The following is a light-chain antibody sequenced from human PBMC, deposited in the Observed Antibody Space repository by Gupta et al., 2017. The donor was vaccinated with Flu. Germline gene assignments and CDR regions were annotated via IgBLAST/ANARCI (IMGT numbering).Light chain of an antibody. CDR1: SSDVGGQNY. J-gene: IGLJ2*01. V-gene: IGLV2-8*01. Sequence: QSALTQPPCASGSPGQSVSIPRTGTSSDVGGQNYLSCYQHQLGKAPKLMIFEVNQRPSGVPACFSGSTSGNTDLLTVSGLRAEDDDDYYCSYYASNNHLVFGSGTKLTVL. CDR3: SYYASNNHLV. CDR2: EVN.